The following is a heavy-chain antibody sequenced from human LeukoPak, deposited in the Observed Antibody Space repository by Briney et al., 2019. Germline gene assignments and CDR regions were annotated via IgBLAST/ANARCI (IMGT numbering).Heavy chain of an antibody. J-gene: IGHJ4*02. CDR1: GFTVSSNY. CDR3: ARDSRTTPFDY. D-gene: IGHD4-11*01. Sequence: GGSLRLSCAASGFTVSSNYMSWVRQAPGKGLVWVSVIYSGGSTYYADSVKGRFTISRDNSKNTLYLQMNSLRAEDTAVYYCARDSRTTPFDYWGQGTLVTVSS. V-gene: IGHV3-66*02. CDR2: IYSGGST.